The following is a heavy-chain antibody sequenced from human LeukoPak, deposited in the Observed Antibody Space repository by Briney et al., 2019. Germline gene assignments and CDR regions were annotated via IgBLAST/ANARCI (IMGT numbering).Heavy chain of an antibody. D-gene: IGHD6-19*01. Sequence: AGGSLRLSCTASGFAFSTYWMFWVRQAPGKGLVWVSQINPEGASTTYGGPAKGRFTASRDNAKNALHLQMNSLRVDDTAVYYCARGTAITAGIDFWGQGTLVTVSS. V-gene: IGHV3-74*01. CDR1: GFAFSTYW. CDR3: ARGTAITAGIDF. CDR2: INPEGAST. J-gene: IGHJ4*02.